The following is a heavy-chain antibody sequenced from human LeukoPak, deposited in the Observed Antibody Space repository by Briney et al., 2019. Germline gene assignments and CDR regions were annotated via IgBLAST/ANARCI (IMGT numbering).Heavy chain of an antibody. CDR1: GFTFSSYG. CDR3: AKERDTAMVTIDY. V-gene: IGHV3-30*02. J-gene: IGHJ4*02. CDR2: IRYDGSNK. D-gene: IGHD5-18*01. Sequence: GGSLRLSCAASGFTFSSYGMHWVRQAPGKGLGGEAFIRYDGSNKYYADSVKGRFTISRDNSKNTLYLQMNSLRAEDTAVYYCAKERDTAMVTIDYWGQGTLVTASS.